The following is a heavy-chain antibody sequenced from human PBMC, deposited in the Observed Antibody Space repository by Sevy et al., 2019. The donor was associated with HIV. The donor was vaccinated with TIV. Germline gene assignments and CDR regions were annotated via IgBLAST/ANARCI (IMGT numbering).Heavy chain of an antibody. CDR1: GFTFTSSA. J-gene: IGHJ4*02. V-gene: IGHV1-58*01. D-gene: IGHD3-3*01. CDR3: AAAHNLRSVSYYDY. CDR2: IVVGSGNT. Sequence: ASVKVSCKASGFTFTSSAVQWVRQARGQRLEWIGWIVVGSGNTNYAQKFQERVTITRDMSTSTAYMELSSLRSEDTAVYYCAAAHNLRSVSYYDYWGQGTLVTVSS.